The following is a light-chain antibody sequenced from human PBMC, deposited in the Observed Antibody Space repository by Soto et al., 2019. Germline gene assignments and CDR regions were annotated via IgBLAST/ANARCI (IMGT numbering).Light chain of an antibody. CDR3: QQSYRTRT. Sequence: DIPMTQSPSSLSASVGDRVTITCRASQSISSYLNWYQQKPGKAPKLLIYAASSLQSGVPSRFSGSGSGTDFTLTISSLQPEDFATYYCQQSYRTRTFGQGTKVEIK. J-gene: IGKJ1*01. CDR2: AAS. V-gene: IGKV1-39*01. CDR1: QSISSY.